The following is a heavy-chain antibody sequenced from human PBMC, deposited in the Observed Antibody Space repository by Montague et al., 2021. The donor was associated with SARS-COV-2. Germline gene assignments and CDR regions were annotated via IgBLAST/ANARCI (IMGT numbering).Heavy chain of an antibody. CDR1: GGSINSSTYY. J-gene: IGHJ3*01. CDR3: ARRVTRGAFDG. Sequence: SETLSLTCIVSGGSINSSTYYWAWIRQPPGKGLEWIATIYYRGASWSDPSLRSRVTISADTSRNQFNLKLTSVTAADMGLYYCARRVTRGAFDGWGQGTMVTVSS. V-gene: IGHV4-39*01. CDR2: IYYRGAS. D-gene: IGHD1-1*01.